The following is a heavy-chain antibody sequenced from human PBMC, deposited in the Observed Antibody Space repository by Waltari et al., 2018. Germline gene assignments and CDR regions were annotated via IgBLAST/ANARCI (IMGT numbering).Heavy chain of an antibody. J-gene: IGHJ4*02. Sequence: QVQLVQSGAEVTKPGASMNVSCKTFGFTFTDYFLHWVRQAPGQGLEFMGLVNPNEWGSGSTPRCQGRVTLTTDTSSSTAYMELSDLGFDDTAIYYCARYFCSITSSCHTDVWGLGTLVTVSS. CDR1: GFTFTDYF. CDR2: VNPNEWGS. V-gene: IGHV1-2*06. D-gene: IGHD6-13*01. CDR3: ARYFCSITSSCHTDV.